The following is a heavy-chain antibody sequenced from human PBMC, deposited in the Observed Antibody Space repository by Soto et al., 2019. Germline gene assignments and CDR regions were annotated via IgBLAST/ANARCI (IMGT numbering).Heavy chain of an antibody. CDR3: AIGHGPGC. Sequence: ELQLVDSGGALVQPGESLRLSCAASGFTFSDYFMTWVRQAPGKGLEWVATIKQDGNEGYYVDSVKGRFTISRDNAKNSLYLQMNALRAEDTAVYYCAIGHGPGCWGQGTLVTVSS. CDR1: GFTFSDYF. V-gene: IGHV3-7*01. J-gene: IGHJ4*02. CDR2: IKQDGNEG.